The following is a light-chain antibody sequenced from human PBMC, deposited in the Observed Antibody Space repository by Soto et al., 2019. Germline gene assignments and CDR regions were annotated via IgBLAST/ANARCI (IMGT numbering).Light chain of an antibody. V-gene: IGKV3-20*01. J-gene: IGKJ1*01. CDR3: QQYGSSPRA. CDR2: VAS. Sequence: EVVVTQSPGTLSFSPGKTSTRASSTSQSVTSSYLAWYQQKPGQAPRLVMYVASSRAPGIPDRFSGSGSGTDFTLTISRLEPEDFAVYYCQQYGSSPRAFGQGTKVDNK. CDR1: QSVTSSY.